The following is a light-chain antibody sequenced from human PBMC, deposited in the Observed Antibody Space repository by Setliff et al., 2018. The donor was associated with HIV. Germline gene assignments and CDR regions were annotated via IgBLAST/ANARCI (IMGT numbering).Light chain of an antibody. Sequence: QSALTQPASVSGSPGQSITISCTGTNSDVGLYNFVSWYQQHPGKVPKLIIYDVTNRPSGISYRFSDSKSGNTASLTISGLQAEDEADYFCSSFTDRRKFVFGTGTKVTVL. CDR1: NSDVGLYNF. V-gene: IGLV2-14*03. CDR3: SSFTDRRKFV. CDR2: DVT. J-gene: IGLJ1*01.